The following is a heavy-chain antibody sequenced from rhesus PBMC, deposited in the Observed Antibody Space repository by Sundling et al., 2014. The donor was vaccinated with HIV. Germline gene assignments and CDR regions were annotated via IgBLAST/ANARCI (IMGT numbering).Heavy chain of an antibody. CDR1: GFTFSTYG. CDR3: TRDSNYASGRYSVGY. CDR2: ISATSTYI. Sequence: EVQLVESGGGLVQPGGSLRLSCAASGFTFSTYGMSWVRQAPGKGLEWVSSISATSTYIYYADSVKGRFTISRDNANNSLSLQMNSLRAEDTAVYYCTRDSNYASGRYSVGYWGQGVLVTVSS. V-gene: IGHV3-136*01. J-gene: IGHJ4*01. D-gene: IGHD3-28*01.